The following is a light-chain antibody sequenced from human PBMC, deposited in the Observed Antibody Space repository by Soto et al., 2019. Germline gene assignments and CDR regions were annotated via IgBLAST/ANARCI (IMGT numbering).Light chain of an antibody. CDR3: NSYTNSGTFWV. V-gene: IGLV2-14*01. CDR2: EVT. CDR1: SSDVGGYNH. Sequence: QSALTQPASVSGSPGQSITISCTGTSSDVGGYNHVSWYQQHPGKAPKVIIYEVTNRPSGVSNRFSGSKSGNTASLTISGLQAEDEADYYCNSYTNSGTFWVFGGGTPLTVL. J-gene: IGLJ3*02.